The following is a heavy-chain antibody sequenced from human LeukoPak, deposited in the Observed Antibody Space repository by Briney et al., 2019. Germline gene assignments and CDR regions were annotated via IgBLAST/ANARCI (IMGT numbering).Heavy chain of an antibody. CDR2: INPNSGGT. CDR3: ARGYCSGGGCYSVENWFDP. CDR1: GYNFTGYY. J-gene: IGHJ5*02. Sequence: ASVKVSCKASGYNFTGYYIFWVRQAPGQGLKWMGRINPNSGGTQYAQEFQGRVTMTRDTSISTAYMELSRLRSDDTAVYYCARGYCSGGGCYSVENWFDPWGQGTLVTVSS. D-gene: IGHD2-15*01. V-gene: IGHV1-2*06.